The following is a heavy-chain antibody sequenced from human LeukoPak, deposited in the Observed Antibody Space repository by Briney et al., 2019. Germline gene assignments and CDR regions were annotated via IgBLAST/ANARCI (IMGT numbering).Heavy chain of an antibody. D-gene: IGHD6-19*01. J-gene: IGHJ4*02. V-gene: IGHV3-7*01. CDR3: AKFGLQWLPYPGFHN. Sequence: PGGSLRLSCAASGFTFSAYEMNWVRQVPGKGLEWVANIKEDGSEKYYVDSVKGRFTISRDNVKNLLYLQMNSLRAEDAAVYYCAKFGLQWLPYPGFHNWGQGTVVIVSS. CDR2: IKEDGSEK. CDR1: GFTFSAYE.